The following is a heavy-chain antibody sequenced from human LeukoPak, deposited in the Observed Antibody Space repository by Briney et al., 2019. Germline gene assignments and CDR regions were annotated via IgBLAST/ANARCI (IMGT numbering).Heavy chain of an antibody. CDR2: ISGSDNTT. J-gene: IGHJ5*02. CDR3: AKDYDFWSGPS. V-gene: IGHV3-23*01. Sequence: GGSLRLSCAASGFTFSSYGMHWVGQAPGKGLEWVSAISGSDNTTYYADSVKGRFTISRDNSKNTLYLQMNSLRAEDTAVYYCAKDYDFWSGPSWGQGTLVTVSS. D-gene: IGHD3-3*01. CDR1: GFTFSSYG.